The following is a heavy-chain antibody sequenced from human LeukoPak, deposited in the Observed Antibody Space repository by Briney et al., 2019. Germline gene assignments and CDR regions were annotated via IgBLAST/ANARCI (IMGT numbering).Heavy chain of an antibody. D-gene: IGHD2-21*01. CDR1: GFTVSSNY. CDR3: ARGGGWGLLHSHYCFDY. J-gene: IGHJ4*02. Sequence: QPGGSLRLSCAASGFTVSSNYMSWVRQAPGKGLEWVSVIYSGGITYYADSVQGRFTISRDNSKNTLYLQMNSLRAEDTAVYYCARGGGWGLLHSHYCFDYWGQGTLVTVSS. V-gene: IGHV3-66*01. CDR2: IYSGGIT.